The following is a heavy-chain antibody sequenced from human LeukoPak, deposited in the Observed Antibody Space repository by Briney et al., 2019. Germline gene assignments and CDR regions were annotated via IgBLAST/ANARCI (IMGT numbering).Heavy chain of an antibody. D-gene: IGHD1-7*01. CDR2: ISTSGGDT. J-gene: IGHJ4*02. CDR3: AKGGNYAPLDY. Sequence: GGSLRXXXXXXXXTFTDSAMTWVXQAPGKGLEWVSAISTSGGDTIYTDSVKDRFTISRDNSRNTLYLQMNSLRADDTAIYYCAKGGNYAPLDYWGQGTLVTVSS. V-gene: IGHV3-23*01. CDR1: XXTFTDSA.